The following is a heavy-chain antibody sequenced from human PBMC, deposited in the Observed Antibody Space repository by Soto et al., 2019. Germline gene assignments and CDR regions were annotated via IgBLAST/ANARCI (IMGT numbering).Heavy chain of an antibody. CDR1: GFTFISHI. CDR3: ARDNGEGPYDNWAGDV. Sequence: GGSLRLSCAASGFTFISHIMNWVRQAPGKGLEWVSYVSSGGTTTYYADSVKGRFTISRDNAKNSLYLQMNSLRDEDTAVYYWARDNGEGPYDNWAGDVWGQGTTVTVSS. CDR2: VSSGGTTT. D-gene: IGHD3-9*01. J-gene: IGHJ6*02. V-gene: IGHV3-48*02.